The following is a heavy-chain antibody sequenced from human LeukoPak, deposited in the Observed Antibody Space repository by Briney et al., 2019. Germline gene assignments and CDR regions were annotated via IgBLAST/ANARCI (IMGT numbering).Heavy chain of an antibody. V-gene: IGHV1-46*01. Sequence: ASVKVSCKASGYTFTSYYMHWVRHAPGQGLEWMGIINPSGGSTSYAQKFQGRVTMTRDTSTSTVYMELSSLRSEDTAVYYCARDVQVVPAAIWTWSVTIFDYWGQGTLVSVSS. J-gene: IGHJ4*02. CDR2: INPSGGST. D-gene: IGHD2-2*02. CDR1: GYTFTSYY. CDR3: ARDVQVVPAAIWTWSVTIFDY.